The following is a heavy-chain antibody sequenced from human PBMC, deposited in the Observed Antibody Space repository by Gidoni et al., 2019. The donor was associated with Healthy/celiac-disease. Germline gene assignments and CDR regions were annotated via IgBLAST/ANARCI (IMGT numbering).Heavy chain of an antibody. D-gene: IGHD6-19*01. CDR2: IDYSGST. CDR1: GGSISSSSYY. Sequence: QLQLQASGPGLVKPPETLSLTSTVAGGSISSSSYYWGWIRQPPGKGLEWIGSIDYSGSTYYNPSLKSRVTISVDTSKNQFSLKLSSVTAADTAVYYWWNSGGGRFDYWGQGTLVTVSS. CDR3: WNSGGGRFDY. J-gene: IGHJ4*02. V-gene: IGHV4-39*01.